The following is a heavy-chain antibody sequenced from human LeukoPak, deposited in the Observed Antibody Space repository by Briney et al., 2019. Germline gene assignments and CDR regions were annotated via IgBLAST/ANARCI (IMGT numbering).Heavy chain of an antibody. J-gene: IGHJ4*02. CDR1: GYTFTDYY. CDR3: ARADIAVVAPSDY. Sequence: EASVKVSCKASGYTFTDYYVHWVRQAPQEGLEWMGWINPNNGATNYAEKVQGRVTMTRDTSINTAYMELRNLRSDDAAIYFCARADIAVVAPSDYWGQGTLVTVSS. D-gene: IGHD5-12*01. V-gene: IGHV1-2*02. CDR2: INPNNGAT.